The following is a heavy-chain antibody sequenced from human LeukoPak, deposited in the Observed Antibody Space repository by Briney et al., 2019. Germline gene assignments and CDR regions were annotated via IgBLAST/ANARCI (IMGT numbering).Heavy chain of an antibody. CDR1: GGTLSSHY. CDR3: ARTNPPHAFDI. V-gene: IGHV4-59*08. J-gene: IGHJ3*02. CDR2: IYYDGST. Sequence: SETLSLTCTVSGGTLSSHYWSWIRQPPGKGLEWIGYIYYDGSTNYNPSLKSRVTISLDTSRSQYSLKLSSVTAADTAVYYCARTNPPHAFDIWGQGTMVTVSS.